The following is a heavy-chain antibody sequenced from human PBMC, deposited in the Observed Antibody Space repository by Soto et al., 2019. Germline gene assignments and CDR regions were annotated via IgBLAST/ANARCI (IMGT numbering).Heavy chain of an antibody. CDR1: GGSFSGYY. V-gene: IGHV4-34*01. CDR3: ARGRRSNYGSGSYSYYYYYYMDV. D-gene: IGHD3-10*01. Sequence: QVQLQQWGAGLLKPSETLSLTCAVYGGSFSGYYWSWIRQPPGKGLEWIGEINHSGSTNYNPSLKSRFTRSVDTSKNQSSLKLSSVTAADTAVYYCARGRRSNYGSGSYSYYYYYYMDVWGKGTTVTVSS. J-gene: IGHJ6*03. CDR2: INHSGST.